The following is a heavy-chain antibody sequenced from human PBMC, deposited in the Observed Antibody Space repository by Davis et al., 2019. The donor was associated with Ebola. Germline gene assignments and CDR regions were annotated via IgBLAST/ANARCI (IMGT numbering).Heavy chain of an antibody. Sequence: GESLKISCAASGFTFSSYDMHWVRQATGKGLEWVSAIGTAGDTYYPGSVKGRFTISRENAKNSLYLQMNSLRAGDTAVYYCARVNLELRGFDYWGQGTLVTVSS. CDR2: IGTAGDT. D-gene: IGHD1-7*01. CDR3: ARVNLELRGFDY. J-gene: IGHJ4*02. V-gene: IGHV3-13*01. CDR1: GFTFSSYD.